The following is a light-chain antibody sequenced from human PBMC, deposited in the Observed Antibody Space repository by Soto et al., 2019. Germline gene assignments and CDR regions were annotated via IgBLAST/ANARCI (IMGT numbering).Light chain of an antibody. CDR1: QSVLYSSNNKNY. V-gene: IGKV4-1*01. CDR3: QQFYTTLGT. Sequence: EIVMTQSPDSLAVSLGERATINCKSSQSVLYSSNNKNYLAWYQQKPGQPPRKLISWASARESGVPDRFSGSGSGTDFTLTISSLQAEDVALHYCQQFYTTLGTFGQGTKLEIK. J-gene: IGKJ2*01. CDR2: WAS.